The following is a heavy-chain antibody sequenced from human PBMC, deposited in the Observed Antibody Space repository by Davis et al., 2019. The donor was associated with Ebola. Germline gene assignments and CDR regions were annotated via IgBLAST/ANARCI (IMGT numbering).Heavy chain of an antibody. V-gene: IGHV3-11*01. CDR3: ARTGDYDSAFDI. CDR2: IADSGV. J-gene: IGHJ3*02. CDR1: GFTFSYHR. D-gene: IGHD4-17*01. Sequence: GESLKISCEASGFTFSYHRMSWIRQVPGKGLEWLSYIADSGVDYAESVKGRFTISRDNAKNSLYLQMNSLRAEDTAIYYCARTGDYDSAFDIWGQGTLVTVSS.